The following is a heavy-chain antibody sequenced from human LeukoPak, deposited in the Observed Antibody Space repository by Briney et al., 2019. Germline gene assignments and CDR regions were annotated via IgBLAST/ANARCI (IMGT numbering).Heavy chain of an antibody. CDR3: ARENSNYSPFDY. CDR1: GEPFSGYY. D-gene: IGHD4-11*01. V-gene: IGHV4-34*01. Sequence: SETLSLTCAVYGEPFSGYYWSWIRQPPGKGLEWIGEINHSGSTNYNPSLKSRVTISVDTSKNQFSLKLSSVTAADTAVYYCARENSNYSPFDYWGQGALVTVSS. J-gene: IGHJ4*02. CDR2: INHSGST.